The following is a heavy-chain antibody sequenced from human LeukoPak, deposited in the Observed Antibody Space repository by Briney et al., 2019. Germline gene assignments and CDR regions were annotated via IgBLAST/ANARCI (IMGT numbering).Heavy chain of an antibody. Sequence: GGSLRLSCAASGVSFSTYNMNWVRQAPGKGLEWVSSVSSSGTYIYYADSVKGRFTISRDNGKNSLYLQMNSLTPEDTAVYYCARDLVVGTGSVFYFDFWGQGTLVTVSS. V-gene: IGHV3-21*01. J-gene: IGHJ4*02. D-gene: IGHD1-1*01. CDR3: ARDLVVGTGSVFYFDF. CDR1: GVSFSTYN. CDR2: VSSSGTYI.